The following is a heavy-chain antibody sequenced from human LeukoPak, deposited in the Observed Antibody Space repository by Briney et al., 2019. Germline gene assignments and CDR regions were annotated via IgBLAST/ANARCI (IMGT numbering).Heavy chain of an antibody. D-gene: IGHD2-15*01. V-gene: IGHV3-23*01. CDR3: AKDVVVALTAYFDY. J-gene: IGHJ4*02. CDR2: ISGSGGST. CDR1: GFTFSSYA. Sequence: GGSLRLSCAASGFTFSSYAMSWVRQAHGKGLEWVSAISGSGGSTYYADSVKGRFTISRDNSKNTLYLQMNSLRAEDTAVYYCAKDVVVALTAYFDYWGQGTLVTVSS.